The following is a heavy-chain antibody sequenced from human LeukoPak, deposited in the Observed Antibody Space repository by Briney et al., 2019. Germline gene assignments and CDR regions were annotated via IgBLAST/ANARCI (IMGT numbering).Heavy chain of an antibody. V-gene: IGHV3-33*01. CDR2: IWYDGSKK. CDR1: GLIFSDYG. D-gene: IGHD3-10*01. J-gene: IGHJ4*02. Sequence: GRSLRLSCAASGLIFSDYGMHWVRQAPGKGLEWVAVIWYDGSKKSYADSVKGRFTISRDNTKNTLYLQMNSLRPDDTAVYYCTRDIKSVYFDFWGQGTLVTVSS. CDR3: TRDIKSVYFDF.